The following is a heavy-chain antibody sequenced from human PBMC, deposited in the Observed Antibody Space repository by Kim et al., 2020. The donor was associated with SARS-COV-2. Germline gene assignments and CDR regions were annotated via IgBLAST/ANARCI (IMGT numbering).Heavy chain of an antibody. CDR1: GFTFSSYA. CDR3: AKVLGAQQQLPISYGMDV. Sequence: GGSLRLSCAASGFTFSSYAMSWVRQAPGKGLEWVSAISVSGGSTYSADSVKDRFTISRENSKNTLYLQMNSLRAEDTAVYYCAKVLGAQQQLPISYGMDVWGQGTTVTVSS. J-gene: IGHJ6*02. D-gene: IGHD6-13*01. CDR2: ISVSGGST. V-gene: IGHV3-23*01.